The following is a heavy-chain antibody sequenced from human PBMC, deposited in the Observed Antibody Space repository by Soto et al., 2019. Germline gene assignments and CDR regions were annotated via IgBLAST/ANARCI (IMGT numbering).Heavy chain of an antibody. CDR3: ARLSIYGALPFDP. J-gene: IGHJ5*02. V-gene: IGHV4-59*08. Sequence: SETLSLTCTVSDGSISSYYWSWIRQPPGKGLEWIGYIYYSGSTNYNPSLKSRVTISVDTSKNQFSLKLSSVTAADTAVYYCARLSIYGALPFDPWGQGTLVTVSS. CDR2: IYYSGST. CDR1: DGSISSYY. D-gene: IGHD4-17*01.